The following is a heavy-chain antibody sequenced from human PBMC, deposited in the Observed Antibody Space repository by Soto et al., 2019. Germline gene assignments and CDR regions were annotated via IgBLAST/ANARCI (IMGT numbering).Heavy chain of an antibody. V-gene: IGHV3-74*01. D-gene: IGHD6-19*01. J-gene: IGHJ4*02. Sequence: PGGSFRLSCTASGFTFSSYWMHWVRQALGKGLVWVSRINSDGSSTSYADSVKGRFTISRDNAKNTLYLQMNSLRAEDTAVYYCAVAVAGPTAIGYWGQGTLVTVSS. CDR2: INSDGSST. CDR1: GFTFSSYW. CDR3: AVAVAGPTAIGY.